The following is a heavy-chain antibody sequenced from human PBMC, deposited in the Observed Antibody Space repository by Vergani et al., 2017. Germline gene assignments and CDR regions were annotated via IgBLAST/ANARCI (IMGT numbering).Heavy chain of an antibody. V-gene: IGHV3-7*01. CDR2: IKQDGSEK. CDR3: ASLGRAAAGNYYYYYMDV. D-gene: IGHD6-13*01. Sequence: EVQMLESGGDLVQPGGSLRLSCRASGFTFSSYWMSWVRQAPGKGLEWVANIKQDGSEKYYVDSVKGRFTISRDNAKNSLYLQMNSLRAEDTAVYYCASLGRAAAGNYYYYYMDVWGKGTTVTVSS. CDR1: GFTFSSYW. J-gene: IGHJ6*03.